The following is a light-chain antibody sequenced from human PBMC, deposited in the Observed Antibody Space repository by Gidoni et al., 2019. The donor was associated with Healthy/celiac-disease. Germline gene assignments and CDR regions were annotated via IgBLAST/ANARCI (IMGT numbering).Light chain of an antibody. CDR3: QAWDSSTGV. CDR2: QDS. CDR1: TLGDKY. Sequence: SYELTQPRSVSVPPGQTASITCSGETLGDKYACWYQQTPGQSPVLVIYQDSKRPSGIPERFSGSNSGNTATLTISGTQAMDEADYYCQAWDSSTGVFGTGTKVTVL. J-gene: IGLJ1*01. V-gene: IGLV3-1*01.